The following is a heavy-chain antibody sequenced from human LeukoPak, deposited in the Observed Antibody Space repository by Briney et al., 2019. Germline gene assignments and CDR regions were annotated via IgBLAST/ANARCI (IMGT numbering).Heavy chain of an antibody. Sequence: SETLSLTCTVSGGSVSSGSYYWGWIQQPPGKGLEWIGYIYYSGSTNYNPSLKSRVTISVDTSKNQFSLKLSSVTAADTAVYYCARDRRVAVALRYFDYWGQGTLVTVSS. CDR3: ARDRRVAVALRYFDY. D-gene: IGHD6-19*01. CDR1: GGSVSSGSYY. V-gene: IGHV4-61*01. J-gene: IGHJ4*02. CDR2: IYYSGST.